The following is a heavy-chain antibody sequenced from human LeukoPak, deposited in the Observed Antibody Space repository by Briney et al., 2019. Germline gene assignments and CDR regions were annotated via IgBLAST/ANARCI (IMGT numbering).Heavy chain of an antibody. D-gene: IGHD3-22*01. CDR2: IYYSGST. CDR1: GGSIATSSYY. CDR3: ARQGNYYDSSGYFRLDY. J-gene: IGHJ4*02. V-gene: IGHV4-39*01. Sequence: SETLSLTCTVSGGSIATSSYYWGWVRQPPGKGLEWIGSIYYSGSTYYNPSLKSRVTISVDTSKNQFSLKLSSVTAADTAVYYCARQGNYYDSSGYFRLDYWGQGTLVTVSS.